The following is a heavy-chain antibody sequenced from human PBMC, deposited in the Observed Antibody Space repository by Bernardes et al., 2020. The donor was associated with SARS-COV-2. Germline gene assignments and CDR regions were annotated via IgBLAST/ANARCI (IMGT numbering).Heavy chain of an antibody. CDR1: GFTFSSYG. CDR3: AREAGYSSSWAEYYFDY. J-gene: IGHJ4*02. V-gene: IGHV3-33*01. D-gene: IGHD6-13*01. Sequence: GGSLRLSCAASGFTFSSYGMHWVRQAPGKGLEWVAVIWYDGSNKYYADSVKGRFTISRDNSKNTLYLQMNSLRAEDTAVYYCAREAGYSSSWAEYYFDYWGQGTLVTVSS. CDR2: IWYDGSNK.